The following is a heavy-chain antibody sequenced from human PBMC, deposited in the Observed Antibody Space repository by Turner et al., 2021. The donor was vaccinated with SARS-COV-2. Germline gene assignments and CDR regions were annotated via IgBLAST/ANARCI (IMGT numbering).Heavy chain of an antibody. CDR3: ARDSGDFDY. D-gene: IGHD3-10*01. V-gene: IGHV3-30-3*01. J-gene: IGHJ4*02. CDR1: GFTFSSYV. CDR2: ISYDGSNK. Sequence: QVQLVESGGGVVQTGRSLRLSCAASGFTFSSYVMHWVRQAPGKGLEWVAVISYDGSNKYYADSVKGRFTISRDNSKNTLYLQMNSLRAEDTAVHYCARDSGDFDYWGQGTLVTVSS.